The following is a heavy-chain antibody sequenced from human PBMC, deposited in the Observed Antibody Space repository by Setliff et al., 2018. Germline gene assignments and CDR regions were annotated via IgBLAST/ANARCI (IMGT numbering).Heavy chain of an antibody. CDR3: AKDRWGYADP. D-gene: IGHD2-2*01. J-gene: IGHJ5*02. CDR1: GFTFSGYY. CDR2: IRNDGATT. V-gene: IGHV3-48*04. Sequence: GGSLRLSCAASGFTFSGYYMQWVRQAPGKGLEWVSYIRNDGATTSYADSVKGRFTISRDNARNTLYLQMNGLTTDDTAKYFCAKDRWGYADPWGQGTLVTVSS.